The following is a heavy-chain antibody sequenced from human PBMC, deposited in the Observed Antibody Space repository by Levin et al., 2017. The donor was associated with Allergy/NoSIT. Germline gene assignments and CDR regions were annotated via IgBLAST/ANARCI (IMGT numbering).Heavy chain of an antibody. Sequence: LSLTCAASGFTFRSYAMSWVRQAPGKGLEWVSAISGSGGSTYYADSVKGRFTISRDNSKNTLYLQMNSLRAEDTAVYYCAKRVGAVAGYFDYWGQGTLVTVSS. D-gene: IGHD6-19*01. CDR3: AKRVGAVAGYFDY. CDR1: GFTFRSYA. CDR2: ISGSGGST. J-gene: IGHJ4*02. V-gene: IGHV3-23*01.